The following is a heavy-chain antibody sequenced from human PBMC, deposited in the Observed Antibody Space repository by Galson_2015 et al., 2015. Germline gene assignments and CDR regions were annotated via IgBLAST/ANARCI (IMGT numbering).Heavy chain of an antibody. CDR1: GFTFSSYA. V-gene: IGHV3-23*01. CDR2: ISGSGGST. J-gene: IGHJ5*02. Sequence: SLRLSCAASGFTFSSYAMSWVRQAPGKGLEWVSAISGSGGSTYYADSVKGRFTISRDNSKNTLYLQMNSLRAEDTAVYYCAKREIRYSSGSRPVGWFGPWGQGTLVTVSS. CDR3: AKREIRYSSGSRPVGWFGP. D-gene: IGHD6-19*01.